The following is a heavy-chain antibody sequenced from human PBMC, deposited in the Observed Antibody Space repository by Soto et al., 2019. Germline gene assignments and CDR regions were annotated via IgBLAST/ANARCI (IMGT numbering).Heavy chain of an antibody. V-gene: IGHV1-18*01. D-gene: IGHD5-12*01. Sequence: QVQLVQSGAEVKKPGASVKVSCKASGYTFTRSGISWVRQAPGQGLEWMGWISTYNGDTNYAQTFQGRVTMTTDTSTSTAYMELRSLRSDDTAVYYCAREGVAPYYYYGMDVWGQGTPVTFSS. CDR1: GYTFTRSG. CDR2: ISTYNGDT. CDR3: AREGVAPYYYYGMDV. J-gene: IGHJ6*02.